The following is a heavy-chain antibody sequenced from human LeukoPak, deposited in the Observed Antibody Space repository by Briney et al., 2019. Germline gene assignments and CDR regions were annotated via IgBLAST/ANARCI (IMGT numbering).Heavy chain of an antibody. V-gene: IGHV1-2*02. CDR3: ARVKSVAGNRYFQH. D-gene: IGHD6-19*01. J-gene: IGHJ1*01. Sequence: ASVKVSCKASGGTFSSYAISWVRQAPGQGLEWMGWINPNSGGTNYAQKFQGRVTMTRDTSISTAYMELSRLRSDDTAVYYCARVKSVAGNRYFQHWGQGTLVTVSS. CDR2: INPNSGGT. CDR1: GGTFSSYA.